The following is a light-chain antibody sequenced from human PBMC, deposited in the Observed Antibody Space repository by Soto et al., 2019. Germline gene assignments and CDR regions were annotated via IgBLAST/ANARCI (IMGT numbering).Light chain of an antibody. CDR2: EVT. CDR3: SSYSSTSTLYV. Sequence: QSVLTQPPSASGSPGRSVTISCTGTRSDIGAYNYVSWYQQHPGKAPKLMIYEVTNRPSGVSNRFSGSKSGNTASLTISGLQAEDEADYYCSSYSSTSTLYVFGTGTKVTVL. J-gene: IGLJ1*01. V-gene: IGLV2-14*01. CDR1: RSDIGAYNY.